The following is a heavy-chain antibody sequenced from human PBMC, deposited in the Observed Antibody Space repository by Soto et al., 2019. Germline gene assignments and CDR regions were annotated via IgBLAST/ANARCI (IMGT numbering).Heavy chain of an antibody. CDR1: GFNFSSYA. CDR3: ARDLDPSYYYDSSGSALIDY. V-gene: IGHV3-30-3*01. CDR2: ISYDGSNK. D-gene: IGHD3-22*01. J-gene: IGHJ4*02. Sequence: GGSLRLSCAASGFNFSSYAMHWVRQAPGKGLEWVAVISYDGSNKYYADSVKGRFTISRDNSKNTLYLQMNSLRAEDTAVYYCARDLDPSYYYDSSGSALIDYLGQGTLVTVSS.